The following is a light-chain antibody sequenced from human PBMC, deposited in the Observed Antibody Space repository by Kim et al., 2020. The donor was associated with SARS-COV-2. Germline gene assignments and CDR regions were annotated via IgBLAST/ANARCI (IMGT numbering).Light chain of an antibody. CDR1: NIGNKD. Sequence: TSQMARITCGGNNIGNKDVHWYQQKPGQDPVLVIYSDRNRPSEIPERFSGSNPGSTATLTISRVEAGDEADYHCQVWDSSSDLWVFGGGTQLTVL. V-gene: IGLV3-12*02. J-gene: IGLJ3*02. CDR2: SDR. CDR3: QVWDSSSDLWV.